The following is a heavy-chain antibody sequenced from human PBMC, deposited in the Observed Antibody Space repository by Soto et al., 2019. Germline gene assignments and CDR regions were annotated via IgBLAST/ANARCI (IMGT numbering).Heavy chain of an antibody. CDR2: IIPIFGTA. V-gene: IGHV1-69*13. D-gene: IGHD3-16*02. Sequence: SVKVSCKASGGTFSSYSISWVRQAPGQGLEWMGGIIPIFGTANYAQKFQGRVTITADESTSTAYMELSSLRSEDTAVYYCATDLFPDYADAWVTFRPADYWGQGTQVTVSS. J-gene: IGHJ4*02. CDR3: ATDLFPDYADAWVTFRPADY. CDR1: GGTFSSYS.